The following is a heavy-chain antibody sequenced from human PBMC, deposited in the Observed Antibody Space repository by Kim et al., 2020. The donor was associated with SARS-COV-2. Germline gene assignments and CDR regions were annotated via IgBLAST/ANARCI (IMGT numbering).Heavy chain of an antibody. V-gene: IGHV4-59*01. J-gene: IGHJ3*02. CDR1: GGSISSYY. Sequence: SETLSLTCTVSGGSISSYYWSWIRQPPGKGLEWIGYIYYSGSTNYNPSLKSRVTISVDTSKNQFSLKLSSVTAADTAVYYCAREGRSRITMVRGVSDAFDIWGQGTMVTVSS. D-gene: IGHD3-10*01. CDR2: IYYSGST. CDR3: AREGRSRITMVRGVSDAFDI.